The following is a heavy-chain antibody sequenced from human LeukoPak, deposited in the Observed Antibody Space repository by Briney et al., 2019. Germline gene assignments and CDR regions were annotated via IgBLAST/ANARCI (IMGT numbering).Heavy chain of an antibody. Sequence: QAGGSLRLSCAASGFTFSNYAMSWVRQAPGKGLEWVSAINDSGGSTYYADSVKGRFTISRDNSKNTLYLQMNSLRAEDTAVYYCAKEERYDYVWGSYRSTPLYYWGQGTLVTVSS. V-gene: IGHV3-23*01. CDR2: INDSGGST. CDR3: AKEERYDYVWGSYRSTPLYY. CDR1: GFTFSNYA. J-gene: IGHJ4*02. D-gene: IGHD3-16*02.